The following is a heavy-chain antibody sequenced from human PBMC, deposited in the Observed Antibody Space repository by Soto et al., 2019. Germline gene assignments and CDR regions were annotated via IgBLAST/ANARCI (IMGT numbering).Heavy chain of an antibody. CDR2: IKSKTDGGTT. D-gene: IGHD2-15*01. CDR1: GFTFSNAW. J-gene: IGHJ3*02. CDR3: TTGFEVSAVVAATGSYAFDI. V-gene: IGHV3-15*01. Sequence: GGSLRLSCAASGFTFSNAWMSWVRQAPGKGLEWVGRIKSKTDGGTTDYAAPVKGRFTISRDDSKNTLYLQMNSLKTEDTAVYYCTTGFEVSAVVAATGSYAFDIWGQGTMVTVSS.